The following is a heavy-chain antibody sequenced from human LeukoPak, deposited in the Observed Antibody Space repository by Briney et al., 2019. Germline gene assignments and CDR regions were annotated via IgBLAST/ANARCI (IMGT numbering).Heavy chain of an antibody. CDR1: GVSFSGYY. CDR2: INHSAST. Sequence: SETLSLTCAIYGVSFSGYYWSWIRQPPGKGLEWIGEINHSASTNYNPSLKSRVTISVDTSKNQFSLKLSSVTAADTAVYYCARGGVGATTMPDWYFDLWGRGTLVTVSS. D-gene: IGHD1-26*01. V-gene: IGHV4-34*01. CDR3: ARGGVGATTMPDWYFDL. J-gene: IGHJ2*01.